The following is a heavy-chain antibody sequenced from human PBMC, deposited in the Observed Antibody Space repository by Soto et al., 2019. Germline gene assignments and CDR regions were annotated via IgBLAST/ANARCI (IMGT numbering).Heavy chain of an antibody. CDR3: GSPISVFGVVSAFDI. J-gene: IGHJ3*02. D-gene: IGHD3-3*01. Sequence: GESLKISCEGSGYTFTNYWIGWVRPMPGKGLEWMGIIYPGDSDTRYSPSFQGQVTISADKSIGTAYLQWSSLKASDTAMYYCGSPISVFGVVSAFDIWGQGTMVTVSS. CDR1: GYTFTNYW. CDR2: IYPGDSDT. V-gene: IGHV5-51*01.